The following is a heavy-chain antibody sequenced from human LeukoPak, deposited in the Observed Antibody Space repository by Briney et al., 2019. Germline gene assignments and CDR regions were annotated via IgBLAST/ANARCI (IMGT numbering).Heavy chain of an antibody. Sequence: PSETLSLTCTVSGGSLSSYYWSWTRPPPGEGLEWIGYIYYSGSTNYNPSHKSRVTISVDTSKNQFSLKLSSVTAADTAVYYCARHVITGSLNYYYGMDVWGQGTTVTVSS. CDR3: ARHVITGSLNYYYGMDV. V-gene: IGHV4-59*08. CDR1: GGSLSSYY. CDR2: IYYSGST. J-gene: IGHJ6*02. D-gene: IGHD1-20*01.